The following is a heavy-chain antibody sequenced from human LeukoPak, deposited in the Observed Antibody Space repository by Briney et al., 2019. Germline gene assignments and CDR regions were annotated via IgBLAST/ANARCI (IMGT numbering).Heavy chain of an antibody. D-gene: IGHD1-26*01. V-gene: IGHV3-30-3*01. CDR2: ISYDGSNK. CDR3: ARDIGKQGVDY. CDR1: GFTFSSYA. Sequence: GGSLRLSCAASGFTFSSYAMHWVRQAPGKGLEWVAVISYDGSNKYYADSVKGRFTISRDNSKNTLYLQMNSLRAEDTAVYYCARDIGKQGVDYWGQGTLVTVSS. J-gene: IGHJ4*02.